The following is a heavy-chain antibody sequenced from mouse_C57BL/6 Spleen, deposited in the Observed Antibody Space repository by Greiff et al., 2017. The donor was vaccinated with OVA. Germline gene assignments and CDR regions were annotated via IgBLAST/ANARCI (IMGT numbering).Heavy chain of an antibody. CDR2: IRLKSDNYAT. Sequence: EVKVEESGGGLVQPGGSMKLSCVASGFTFSNYWMNWVRQSPETGLEWVAQIRLKSDNYATHYAESVKGRFTISRDDSKSSVYLQMNNLRAEDTGIYYCTGVLDYAMDYWGQGTSVTVSS. V-gene: IGHV6-3*01. J-gene: IGHJ4*01. CDR1: GFTFSNYW. CDR3: TGVLDYAMDY.